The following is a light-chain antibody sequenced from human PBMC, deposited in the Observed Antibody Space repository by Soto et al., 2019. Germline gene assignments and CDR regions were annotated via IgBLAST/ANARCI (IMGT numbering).Light chain of an antibody. CDR2: SAS. CDR1: QSVSNNY. V-gene: IGKV3-20*01. J-gene: IGKJ1*01. CDR3: QQYGSSWT. Sequence: EIVLTQSPVTLSLSPGERATLSCRASQSVSNNYLAWYQQKPGQAPRLLIYSASRRATGIPDRFSGSGSGTDFTLTISRLEPEDFAVYYCQQYGSSWTFGQGTKVDIK.